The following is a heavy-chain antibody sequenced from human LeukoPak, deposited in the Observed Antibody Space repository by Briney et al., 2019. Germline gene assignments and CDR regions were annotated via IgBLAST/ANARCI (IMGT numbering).Heavy chain of an antibody. CDR2: IYTNGNT. D-gene: IGHD3-3*01. Sequence: SETLSLTCTVSGGSLSSGGYYWSWIRQPAGKGLEWIGRIYTNGNTNYNPSLKSRVTISVDTSKNQFSLKLSSVTAADTAVYYCARVGPYYDFWSGSFDPWGQGTLVTVSS. CDR3: ARVGPYYDFWSGSFDP. J-gene: IGHJ5*02. V-gene: IGHV4-61*02. CDR1: GGSLSSGGYY.